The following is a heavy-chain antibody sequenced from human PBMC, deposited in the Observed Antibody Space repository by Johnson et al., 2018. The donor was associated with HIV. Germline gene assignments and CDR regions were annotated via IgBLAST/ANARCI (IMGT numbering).Heavy chain of an antibody. J-gene: IGHJ3*02. CDR1: GFTVSSYA. D-gene: IGHD1-1*01. CDR3: ARATTPHDAFDI. V-gene: IGHV3-23*04. Sequence: VQLVESGGGLVQPGGSLRLSCAASGFTVSSYALRWVRLNTGKGLEWVSSMSGGGGSAYSSDSVTGRFTISSDTSKNTVVLQMNSLRAEDTAVYYCARATTPHDAFDIWGQGTMVTVSS. CDR2: MSGGGGSA.